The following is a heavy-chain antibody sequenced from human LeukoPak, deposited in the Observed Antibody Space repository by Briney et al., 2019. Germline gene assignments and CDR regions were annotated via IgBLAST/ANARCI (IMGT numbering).Heavy chain of an antibody. J-gene: IGHJ4*02. CDR1: GGSITGYY. D-gene: IGHD3-22*01. Sequence: PSETLSLTCTVSGGSITGYYWNWIRQPAGQGLEWLGRVYSSGVGNYNPSLTSRVTMSVDTSKNQFSLKLTSLTAADTAVYYCAREEFLHEIDSSGYFVYWGQGALVTVSS. CDR3: AREEFLHEIDSSGYFVY. CDR2: VYSSGVG. V-gene: IGHV4-4*07.